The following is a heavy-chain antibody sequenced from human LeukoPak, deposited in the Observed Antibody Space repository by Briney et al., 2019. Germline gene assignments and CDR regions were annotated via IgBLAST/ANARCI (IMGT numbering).Heavy chain of an antibody. D-gene: IGHD5-18*01. V-gene: IGHV3-33*01. CDR2: IWYDGSNK. CDR1: GFTFSSYG. Sequence: GGGLRLSCAASGFTFSSYGMHWVRQAPGKGLEWVAVIWYDGSNKYYADSVKGRFTISRDNSKDTLYLQMNSLRAEDTAVYYCARDHPAMVLYYGMDVWGQGTTVTVSS. CDR3: ARDHPAMVLYYGMDV. J-gene: IGHJ6*02.